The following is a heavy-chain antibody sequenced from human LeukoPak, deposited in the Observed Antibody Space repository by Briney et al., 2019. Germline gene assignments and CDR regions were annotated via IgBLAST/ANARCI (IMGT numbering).Heavy chain of an antibody. Sequence: SETLSLTCTVSGGSISSSSYYWDWIRKPPGKGLEWIGSIYYRGSSYYNPSLKSRITISVDTSKNQFSLKLSSVTAADTAVYYCAREARGGYSGYDRARTFDYWGQGTLVTVSS. CDR3: AREARGGYSGYDRARTFDY. CDR2: IYYRGSS. J-gene: IGHJ4*02. D-gene: IGHD5-12*01. V-gene: IGHV4-39*07. CDR1: GGSISSSSYY.